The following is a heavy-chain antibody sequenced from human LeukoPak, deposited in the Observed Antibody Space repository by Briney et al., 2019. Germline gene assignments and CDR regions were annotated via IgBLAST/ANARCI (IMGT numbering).Heavy chain of an antibody. CDR1: GFTFSSYA. CDR3: ARGVPQQCWFDP. D-gene: IGHD6-13*01. J-gene: IGHJ5*02. V-gene: IGHV3-23*01. CDR2: ISGSGGST. Sequence: GGSLRLSCAASGFTFSSYAMSWVRQAPGKGLEWVSAISGSGGSTYYADSVKGRFTVSRDNAKNSLFLRMNSLRVEDTAVYYCARGVPQQCWFDPWGQGTLVTVSS.